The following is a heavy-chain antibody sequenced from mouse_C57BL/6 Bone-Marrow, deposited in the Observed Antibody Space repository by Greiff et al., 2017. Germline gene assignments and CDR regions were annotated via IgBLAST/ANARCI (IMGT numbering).Heavy chain of an antibody. CDR1: GYTFTSYW. J-gene: IGHJ1*03. CDR2: IHPNSGST. CDR3: ARLNDYYGNSYWYFDV. V-gene: IGHV1-64*01. D-gene: IGHD1-1*01. Sequence: VQLQQPGAELVKPGASVELSCKASGYTFTSYWMHWVKQRPGQGLEWIGMIHPNSGSTNYNEKFKSKATLTVDKSSSTAYMQLSSLTSEDAAVYYCARLNDYYGNSYWYFDVWGTGTTVTVSS.